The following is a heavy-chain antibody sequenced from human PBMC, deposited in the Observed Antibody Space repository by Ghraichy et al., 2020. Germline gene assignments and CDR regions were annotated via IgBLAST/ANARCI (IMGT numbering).Heavy chain of an antibody. J-gene: IGHJ3*02. CDR2: IIPICGTA. CDR1: GGTFSSYA. CDR3: ARDIPPVYYYDSSGYHHSFAI. D-gene: IGHD3-22*01. Sequence: SVKVSCKASGGTFSSYAISWVRQAPGQGLEWMGGIIPICGTANYAQKFQGRVTLTADESTSTAYMELSSLRSEDTAVYYCARDIPPVYYYDSSGYHHSFAIWGQGTMVTVSS. V-gene: IGHV1-69*13.